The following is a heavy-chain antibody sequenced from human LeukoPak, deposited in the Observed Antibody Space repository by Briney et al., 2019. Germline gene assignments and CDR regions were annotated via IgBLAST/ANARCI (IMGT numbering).Heavy chain of an antibody. CDR2: IYYSGST. Sequence: KPSETLSLTCTVSGGSISSYYWSWIRQPPGKGLEWIGYIYYSGSTNYNPSLKSRVTISVDTSKNQFSLKLSSVTAADTAVYYCARVVAARRYYYYYYYMDVWGKGTTVTVSS. V-gene: IGHV4-59*01. J-gene: IGHJ6*03. CDR1: GGSISSYY. D-gene: IGHD6-6*01. CDR3: ARVVAARRYYYYYYYMDV.